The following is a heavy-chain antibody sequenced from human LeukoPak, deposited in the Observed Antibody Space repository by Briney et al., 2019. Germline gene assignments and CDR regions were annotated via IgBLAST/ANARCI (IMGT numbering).Heavy chain of an antibody. Sequence: GGSLRLSCAASGFTFSSYAMNWVRQAPGKGLEWVSAISGSGGSTYYADSVKGRFTISRDNSKNTLYLQMNSLRAEDTAVYYCAKDESFGVIIAFDYWGQGTLVTVSS. CDR1: GFTFSSYA. V-gene: IGHV3-23*01. D-gene: IGHD3-3*01. CDR3: AKDESFGVIIAFDY. CDR2: ISGSGGST. J-gene: IGHJ4*02.